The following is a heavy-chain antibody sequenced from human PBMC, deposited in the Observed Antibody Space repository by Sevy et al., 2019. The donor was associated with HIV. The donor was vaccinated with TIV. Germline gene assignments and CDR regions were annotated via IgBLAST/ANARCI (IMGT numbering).Heavy chain of an antibody. CDR2: IRQDGGGK. Sequence: GGSLRLSCAGSGFTFSDYWMTWVRQAPGKGREWVANIRQDGGGKYYADSVEGRFTISRDNAKNSVYLQMNSLRAEDTAVYYCVRAIGVASSYWGQGTLVTVSS. J-gene: IGHJ4*02. CDR3: VRAIGVASSY. CDR1: GFTFSDYW. V-gene: IGHV3-7*04. D-gene: IGHD6-19*01.